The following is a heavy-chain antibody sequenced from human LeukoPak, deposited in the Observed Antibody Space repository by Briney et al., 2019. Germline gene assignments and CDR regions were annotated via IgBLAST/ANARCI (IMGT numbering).Heavy chain of an antibody. J-gene: IGHJ3*02. CDR1: GFTFSSCG. D-gene: IGHD6-19*01. CDR2: ISYDGSNK. V-gene: IGHV3-30*18. Sequence: QTGGSLRLSCAASGFTFSSCGMNWVRQAPGKGLEWVAVISYDGSNKYYADSVKGRFTISRDNSKNTLFLEMNSLRAEDTAVYYCAKALTSGWYLDAFNIWGQGTMVTVSS. CDR3: AKALTSGWYLDAFNI.